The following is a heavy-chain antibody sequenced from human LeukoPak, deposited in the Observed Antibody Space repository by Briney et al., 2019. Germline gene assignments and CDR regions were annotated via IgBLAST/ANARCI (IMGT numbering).Heavy chain of an antibody. V-gene: IGHV1-8*02. D-gene: IGHD6-19*01. CDR1: GYTFTSYD. Sequence: ASVKVSCKASGYTFTSYDINWVRQATGQGLEWMGWMNPNSGNTGYAQKFQGRVTMTEDTSTDTAYMELSSLRSEDTAVYYCATDRVAVAGTKENFDYWGQGTLVTVPS. CDR2: MNPNSGNT. CDR3: ATDRVAVAGTKENFDY. J-gene: IGHJ4*02.